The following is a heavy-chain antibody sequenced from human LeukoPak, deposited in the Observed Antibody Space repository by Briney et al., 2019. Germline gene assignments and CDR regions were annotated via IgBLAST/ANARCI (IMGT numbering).Heavy chain of an antibody. V-gene: IGHV4-39*01. J-gene: IGHJ3*02. CDR1: GGSIRSDTYY. CDR2: IYYSGST. Sequence: SETLSLTCTVSGGSIRSDTYYWGWIRQPPGKGLEWIGSIYYSGSTYYNPSLKSRVTISVDTSKNQFSLKLNSVTAADTAVYYCARAEAYDAFDIWGQGTMVTVSS. CDR3: ARAEAYDAFDI. D-gene: IGHD5-12*01.